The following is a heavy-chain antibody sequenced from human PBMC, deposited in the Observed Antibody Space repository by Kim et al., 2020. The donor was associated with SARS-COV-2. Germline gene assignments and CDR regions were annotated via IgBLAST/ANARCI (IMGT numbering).Heavy chain of an antibody. CDR2: ISAYNGNT. V-gene: IGHV1-18*04. CDR1: GYTFTSYG. CDR3: ARDSSNVLLWFGESVGANWGWFDP. Sequence: ASVKVSCKASGYTFTSYGISWVRQAPGQGLEWMGWISAYNGNTNYAQKLQGRVTMTTDTSTSTAYMELRSLRSDDTAVYYCARDSSNVLLWFGESVGANWGWFDPWGQGTLVTVSS. J-gene: IGHJ5*02. D-gene: IGHD3-10*01.